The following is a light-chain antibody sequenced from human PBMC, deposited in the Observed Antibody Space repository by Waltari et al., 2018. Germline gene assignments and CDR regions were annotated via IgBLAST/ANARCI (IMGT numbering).Light chain of an antibody. CDR3: QQYSSWPPIT. CDR2: EAS. V-gene: IGKV3-15*01. J-gene: IGKJ5*01. Sequence: EVVLTQSPASLSLSPGQRATISCRASQSVSIHVAWYQQTPGQPPRVLIYEASSRATGVPGRFSVSGSGTQFTLTISSLQPEDFAVYYCQQYSSWPPITFGQGTRL. CDR1: QSVSIH.